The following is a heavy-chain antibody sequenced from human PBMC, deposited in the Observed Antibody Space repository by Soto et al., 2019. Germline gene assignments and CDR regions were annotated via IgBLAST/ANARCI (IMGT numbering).Heavy chain of an antibody. Sequence: PGGSLRLSCAASGFTFSSYAMSWVRQAPGKGLEWVSAISGSGGSTYYADSVKGRFTISRDNSKNTLYLQMNSLRAEDTAVYYCAKDRLGTGYLGYGDSPDAFDIWGQGTMVTVS. CDR1: GFTFSSYA. J-gene: IGHJ3*02. CDR2: ISGSGGST. V-gene: IGHV3-23*01. D-gene: IGHD4-17*01. CDR3: AKDRLGTGYLGYGDSPDAFDI.